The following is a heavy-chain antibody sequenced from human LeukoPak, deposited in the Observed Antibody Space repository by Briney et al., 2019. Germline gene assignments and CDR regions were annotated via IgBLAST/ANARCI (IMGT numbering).Heavy chain of an antibody. J-gene: IGHJ6*03. CDR3: SRGEAMDV. CDR2: IYYSGST. Sequence: SSETLSLTCTVSGGSISPYYWNWIRQPPGKGLEWIGYIYYSGSTYYNPSLKSRIIISVDTSKNQFSLKLTSVTAADTAVYYCSRGEAMDVWGKGTTVIVSS. V-gene: IGHV4-30-4*08. CDR1: GGSISPYY.